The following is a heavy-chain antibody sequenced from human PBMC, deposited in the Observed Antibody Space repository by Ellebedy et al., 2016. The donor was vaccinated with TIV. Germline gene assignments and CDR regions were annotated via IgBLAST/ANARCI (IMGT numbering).Heavy chain of an antibody. V-gene: IGHV1-18*01. Sequence: ASVKVSXXASGYTFTSYGISWVRQAPGQGLEWMGWISAYNGNTNYAQKLQGRVTMTTDTSTSTAYMELRSLRSDDTAVYYCARGGSDIVVVPAAIEAEYFQHWGQGTLVTVSS. CDR2: ISAYNGNT. D-gene: IGHD2-2*02. CDR1: GYTFTSYG. J-gene: IGHJ1*01. CDR3: ARGGSDIVVVPAAIEAEYFQH.